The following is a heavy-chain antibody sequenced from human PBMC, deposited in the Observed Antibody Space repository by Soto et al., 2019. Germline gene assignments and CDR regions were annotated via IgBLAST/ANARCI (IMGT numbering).Heavy chain of an antibody. J-gene: IGHJ4*02. CDR1: GFTFSSYA. CDR3: AKDQEQTYYYDSSGYYGY. D-gene: IGHD3-22*01. Sequence: PVGSLRLSCAASGFTFSSYAMSWVRQAPGKGLEWVSAISGSGGSTYYADSVKGRFTISRDNSKNTPYLQMNSLRAEDTAVYYCAKDQEQTYYYDSSGYYGYWGQGTLVTVSS. CDR2: ISGSGGST. V-gene: IGHV3-23*01.